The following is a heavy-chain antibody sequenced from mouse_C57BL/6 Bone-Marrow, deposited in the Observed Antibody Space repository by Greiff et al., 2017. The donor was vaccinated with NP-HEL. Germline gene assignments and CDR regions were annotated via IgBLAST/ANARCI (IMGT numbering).Heavy chain of an antibody. CDR2: IYPGDGDT. J-gene: IGHJ4*01. V-gene: IGHV1-80*01. D-gene: IGHD2-4*01. Sequence: QVQLQQSGAELVKPGASVKISCKASGYAFSSYWMNWVKQRPGKGLEWIGQIYPGDGDTNYNGKFKGKATLTADKSSSTASMQLSSLTSEDSAVYFCARFYSEYDGAPYAMGYWGQGTSVTVSS. CDR3: ARFYSEYDGAPYAMGY. CDR1: GYAFSSYW.